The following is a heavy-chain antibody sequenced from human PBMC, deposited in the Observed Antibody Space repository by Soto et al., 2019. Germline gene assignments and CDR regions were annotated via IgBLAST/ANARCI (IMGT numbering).Heavy chain of an antibody. V-gene: IGHV1-69*08. CDR2: IIPILGIA. Sequence: QVQLVQSGAEVKKPGSSVKVSCKASGGTFSSYTISWVRQAPGQGLEWMGRIIPILGIANYAQKFQGRVTITADKSTSTAYMELSSLTSEDTAVYYCAREGYTPAAGMAFDYWGQGTLVTVSS. J-gene: IGHJ4*02. CDR1: GGTFSSYT. CDR3: AREGYTPAAGMAFDY. D-gene: IGHD6-13*01.